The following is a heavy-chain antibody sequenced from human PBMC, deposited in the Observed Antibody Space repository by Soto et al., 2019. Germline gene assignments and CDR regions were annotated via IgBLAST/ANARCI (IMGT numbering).Heavy chain of an antibody. V-gene: IGHV1-69*06. CDR3: PTPNVDTAKLHYYYGMDV. CDR2: IIPIFGTA. D-gene: IGHD5-18*01. J-gene: IGHJ6*02. CDR1: GGTFSSYA. Sequence: QVQLVQSGAEVKKPGSSVKVSCKASGGTFSSYAISWVRQAPGQGLEWLGGIIPIFGTANYAQKFQGRVTITADKSKSTAYMELGSLTSENTAVYYCPTPNVDTAKLHYYYGMDVWGQGTTVTVSS.